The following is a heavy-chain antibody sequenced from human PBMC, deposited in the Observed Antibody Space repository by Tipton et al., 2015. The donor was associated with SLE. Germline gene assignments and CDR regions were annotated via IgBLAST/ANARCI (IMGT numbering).Heavy chain of an antibody. CDR1: GGSINRSY. Sequence: TLSLTCTVSGGSINRSYWSWIRQPPGKGLEWIGYVYYSGSTNYNPSLKSRVTISMDPSKNQFSLKVTSVTAADTAVYYCARLSAYYRVFDLWGQGTQVTVSS. J-gene: IGHJ4*02. D-gene: IGHD3-3*01. CDR2: VYYSGST. CDR3: ARLSAYYRVFDL. V-gene: IGHV4-59*08.